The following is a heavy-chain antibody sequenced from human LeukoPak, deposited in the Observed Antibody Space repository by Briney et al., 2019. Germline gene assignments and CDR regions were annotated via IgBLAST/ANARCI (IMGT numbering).Heavy chain of an antibody. D-gene: IGHD6-6*01. J-gene: IGHJ4*02. Sequence: QTGGSLRLSCTASGFTFSIYGLSWVRQAPGKGLEWVSSISGSGSGGTTYYADSVEGRFTISRDNSKNTLYLQMNSLRVEDTAIYYCARDPRAPSCWGQGTLVTVSS. CDR3: ARDPRAPSC. CDR1: GFTFSIYG. V-gene: IGHV3-23*01. CDR2: ISGSGSGGTT.